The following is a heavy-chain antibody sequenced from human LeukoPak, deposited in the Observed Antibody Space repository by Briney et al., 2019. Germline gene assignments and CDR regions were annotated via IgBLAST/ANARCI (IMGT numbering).Heavy chain of an antibody. CDR1: GGSFSGYY. V-gene: IGHV4-34*01. CDR3: ATAEGSLTFDY. CDR2: INHSGST. Sequence: SETLSLTCAAYGGSFSGYYWSWIRQPPGKGLEWIGEINHSGSTNYNPSLKSRVTISVDTSKNQFSLKLSSVTAADTAVYYCATAEGSLTFDYWGQGTLVTVSS. J-gene: IGHJ4*02. D-gene: IGHD3-10*01.